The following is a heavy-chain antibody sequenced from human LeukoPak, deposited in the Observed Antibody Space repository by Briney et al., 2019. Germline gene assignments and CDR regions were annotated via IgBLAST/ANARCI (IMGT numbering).Heavy chain of an antibody. D-gene: IGHD3-3*01. CDR1: GFTFSRYN. CDR2: ISTSGSYI. J-gene: IGHJ4*02. CDR3: AREYESDF. Sequence: SGGSLRLSCAASGFTFSRYNMNWVRQAPGKGLEWVSSISTSGSYIYYADSVKGRFTISRDNAKNSLFLQMRSLRADDTAVYYCAREYESDFWGQGTLVTVSS. V-gene: IGHV3-21*01.